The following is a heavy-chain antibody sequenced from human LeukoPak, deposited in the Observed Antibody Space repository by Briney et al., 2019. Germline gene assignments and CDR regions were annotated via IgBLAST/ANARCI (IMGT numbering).Heavy chain of an antibody. CDR1: GYKFASYW. D-gene: IGHD3-16*01. CDR3: VRQGGRGGSRWGSSDC. CDR2: IYPGDSDH. J-gene: IGHJ4*02. V-gene: IGHV5-51*01. Sequence: GESLRISCKGSGYKFASYWIGWVRQMPGKGLEWMGTIYPGDSDHRYNPSFQGQVTISADQSVSNVYLQWNSLKASDTAMYYCVRQGGRGGSRWGSSDCWGQGTLVTVSS.